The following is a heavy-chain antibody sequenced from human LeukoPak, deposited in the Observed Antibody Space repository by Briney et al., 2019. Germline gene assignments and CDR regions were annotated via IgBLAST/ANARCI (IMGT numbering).Heavy chain of an antibody. CDR1: GGSISSYY. CDR3: AREGHGDYPIDY. D-gene: IGHD4-17*01. CDR2: IYHSGST. V-gene: IGHV4-59*12. J-gene: IGHJ4*02. Sequence: SETLSLTCTVSGGSISSYYWSWIRQPPGKGLEWIGYIYHSGSTYYNPSLKSRVTISVDRSKNQFSLKLSSVTAADTAVYYCAREGHGDYPIDYWGQGTLVTVSS.